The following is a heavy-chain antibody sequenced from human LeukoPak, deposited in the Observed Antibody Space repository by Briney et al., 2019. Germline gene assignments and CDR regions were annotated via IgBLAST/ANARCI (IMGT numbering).Heavy chain of an antibody. CDR1: GFTFSRHW. CDR3: ARRGGSSSRRSPIDY. CDR2: IKQDGSQR. V-gene: IGHV3-7*01. D-gene: IGHD6-6*01. J-gene: IGHJ4*02. Sequence: PGGSLRLSCAASGFTFSRHWMDWVRQAPGKGPEWVANIKQDGSQRYYVDSVRGRFTISRDNAKNSLFLQMNGLRAEDTAVYYCARRGGSSSRRSPIDYWGQGTLVTVSS.